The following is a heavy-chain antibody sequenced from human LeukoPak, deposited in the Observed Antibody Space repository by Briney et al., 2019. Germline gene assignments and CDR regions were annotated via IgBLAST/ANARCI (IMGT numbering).Heavy chain of an antibody. CDR1: GGSFSGYY. V-gene: IGHV4-34*01. CDR2: INHSGST. CDR3: ARSQESRYSYGYV. D-gene: IGHD5-18*01. Sequence: SETLSLTCAVYGGSFSGYYWSWIRQPPGKGLEWIGEINHSGSTNYNPSLKSRVTISVDTSKNQFSLKLSSVTAADTAVYHCARSQESRYSYGYVWGQGTLVTVSS. J-gene: IGHJ4*02.